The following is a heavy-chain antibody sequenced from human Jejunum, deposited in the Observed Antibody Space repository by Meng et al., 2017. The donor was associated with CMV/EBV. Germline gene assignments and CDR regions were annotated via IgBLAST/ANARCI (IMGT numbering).Heavy chain of an antibody. Sequence: WVRQAPGKGLAWVAYIKQDGSEKHYVDSVKGRFTISRDNAKNSLYLQMNSLRAEDSAVYYCARGSYDYWSGHHNFWSGYLPYGMDVWGQGTTVSVSS. J-gene: IGHJ6*02. CDR2: IKQDGSEK. V-gene: IGHV3-7*01. D-gene: IGHD3-3*01. CDR3: ARGSYDYWSGHHNFWSGYLPYGMDV.